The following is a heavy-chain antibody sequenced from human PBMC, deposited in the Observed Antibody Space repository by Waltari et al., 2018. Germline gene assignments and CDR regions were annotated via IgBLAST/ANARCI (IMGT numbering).Heavy chain of an antibody. Sequence: QMQLVQSGPEVKKTGTSVKVSCKASGFTFTSSAMQWGRQARGQRLEWIGWIVVGSGNTNYAQKFQERVTITRDTSISTAYMELSSLRSEDTAVYYCARLRGGLWGHYYYGMDVWGQGTTVTVSS. D-gene: IGHD5-12*01. J-gene: IGHJ6*02. CDR2: IVVGSGNT. CDR3: ARLRGGLWGHYYYGMDV. CDR1: GFTFTSSA. V-gene: IGHV1-58*02.